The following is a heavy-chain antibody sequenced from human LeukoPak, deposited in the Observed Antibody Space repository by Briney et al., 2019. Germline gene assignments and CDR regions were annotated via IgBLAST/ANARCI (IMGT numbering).Heavy chain of an antibody. CDR3: ARKSAVRSTSEFDF. D-gene: IGHD2-2*01. Sequence: ASLKVSCKASGYTFTGYYINWVRQAPGQGLEWMGWINPNSVGTNYPQKFQGRVTMTSDTSISTAYTELTSLRSDDSAVYYCARKSAVRSTSEFDFWGQGTLVTVSS. V-gene: IGHV1-2*02. CDR2: INPNSVGT. J-gene: IGHJ4*02. CDR1: GYTFTGYY.